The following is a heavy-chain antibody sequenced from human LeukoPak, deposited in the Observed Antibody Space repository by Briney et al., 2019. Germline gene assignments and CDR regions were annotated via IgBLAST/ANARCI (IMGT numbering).Heavy chain of an antibody. D-gene: IGHD6-13*01. J-gene: IGHJ4*02. CDR3: AKDAAAGTRPYYSDY. CDR1: GFTFSSYS. CDR2: ISSSSSYI. V-gene: IGHV3-21*01. Sequence: PGGSLRLSCAASGFTFSSYSMNWVRQAPGKGLEWVSSISSSSSYIYYADSVKGRFTISRDNAKNSLYLQMNSLRAEDTAVYYCAKDAAAGTRPYYSDYWGQGTLVTVSS.